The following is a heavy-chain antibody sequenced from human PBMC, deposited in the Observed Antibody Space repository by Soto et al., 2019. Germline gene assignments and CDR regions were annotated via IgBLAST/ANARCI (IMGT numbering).Heavy chain of an antibody. Sequence: ASVKVPCKASGCIFTTYDINWVRQAPGQGLEWMGIINPSGGSTSYAQKFQGRVTMTRDTSTSTVYMELSSLRSEDTAVYYCARGVRFLEWLLYGPWGQGTLVTVSS. CDR3: ARGVRFLEWLLYGP. J-gene: IGHJ5*02. D-gene: IGHD3-3*01. V-gene: IGHV1-46*03. CDR2: INPSGGST. CDR1: GCIFTTYD.